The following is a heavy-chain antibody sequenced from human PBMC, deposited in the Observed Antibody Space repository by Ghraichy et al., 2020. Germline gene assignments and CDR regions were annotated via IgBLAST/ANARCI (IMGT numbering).Heavy chain of an antibody. CDR1: GFTSSNYA. J-gene: IGHJ6*02. V-gene: IGHV3-23*01. D-gene: IGHD5-12*01. Sequence: GGSLRLSCAASGFTSSNYAMSWVRQAPGKGLEWVSINSGSAGGTYYADSVKGRFTISRDNSENTLYLQMNSLRAEDTAVYYCAKDLSGYDEVDYYYGMDVWGQGTTVTVSS. CDR2: NSGSAGGT. CDR3: AKDLSGYDEVDYYYGMDV.